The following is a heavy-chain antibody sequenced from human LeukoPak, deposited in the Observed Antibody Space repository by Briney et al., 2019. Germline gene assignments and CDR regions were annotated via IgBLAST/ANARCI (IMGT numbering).Heavy chain of an antibody. J-gene: IGHJ3*02. V-gene: IGHV4-34*01. CDR2: INHSGST. Sequence: GSLRLSCAASGFTFSSYAMSWVRQPPGKGLEWIGEINHSGSTNYNPSLKSRVTISVDTSKNQFSLKLSSVTAADTAVYYCARDPGIAAAGPGNQDPIDAFDIWGQGTMVTVSS. CDR1: GFTFSSYA. CDR3: ARDPGIAAAGPGNQDPIDAFDI. D-gene: IGHD6-13*01.